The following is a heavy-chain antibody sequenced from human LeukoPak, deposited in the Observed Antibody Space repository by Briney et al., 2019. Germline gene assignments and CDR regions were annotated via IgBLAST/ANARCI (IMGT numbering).Heavy chain of an antibody. CDR1: GGSISSSNW. J-gene: IGHJ4*02. D-gene: IGHD6-19*01. CDR2: IYHSGST. V-gene: IGHV4-4*02. CDR3: ARAETYSSGWYDPFFDY. Sequence: SETLSLTCAVSGGSISSSNWWSWVRQPPGKGLEWIGEIYHSGSTNYNPSLKSRVTISVDKSKNQFSLKLSSVTAADTAVYHCARAETYSSGWYDPFFDYWGQGTLVTVST.